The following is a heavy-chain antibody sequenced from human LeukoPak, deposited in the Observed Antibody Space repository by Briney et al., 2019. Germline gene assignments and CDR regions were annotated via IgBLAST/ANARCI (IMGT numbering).Heavy chain of an antibody. CDR2: ISGSGDRT. D-gene: IGHD3-10*01. J-gene: IGHJ6*03. CDR3: AKAGLKKSIYYYGSGSYGSYYYMDV. Sequence: GGSLRLSCAASGFTFDDYGMSWVRHAPGKGLEWVSAISGSGDRTHYADSVKGRFTISRDNSKNTLYLQMNSLRAEDTAVYYCAKAGLKKSIYYYGSGSYGSYYYMDVWGKGTTVTISS. V-gene: IGHV3-23*01. CDR1: GFTFDDYG.